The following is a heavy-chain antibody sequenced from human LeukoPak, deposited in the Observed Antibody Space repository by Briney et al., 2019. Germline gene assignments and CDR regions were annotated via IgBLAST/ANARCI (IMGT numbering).Heavy chain of an antibody. Sequence: GGSLRLSCTASGLTLSNYWMIWVRQAPGKGLQWVAKIKQDGSEKYYVDSVKGRFTISRDNAENSLYLQMNSLRVEDTAVYYCARGLDLGYFQHWGQGTLVTVSS. CDR1: GLTLSNYW. CDR2: IKQDGSEK. V-gene: IGHV3-7*03. D-gene: IGHD4-11*01. CDR3: ARGLDLGYFQH. J-gene: IGHJ1*01.